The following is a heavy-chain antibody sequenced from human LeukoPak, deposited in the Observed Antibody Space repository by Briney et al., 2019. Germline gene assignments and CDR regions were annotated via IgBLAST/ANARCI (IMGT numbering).Heavy chain of an antibody. CDR1: GGTFSSYA. CDR2: IIPILGIA. D-gene: IGHD3-3*01. Sequence: SVKVSCKASGGTFSSYAISWVRQAPGQGLEWMGRIIPILGIANYAQKLQGRVTMTTDTSTSTAYMELRSLRSDDTAVYYCARLAMPLGYYDFWSGYLFDYWGQGTLVTVSS. J-gene: IGHJ4*02. CDR3: ARLAMPLGYYDFWSGYLFDY. V-gene: IGHV1-69*04.